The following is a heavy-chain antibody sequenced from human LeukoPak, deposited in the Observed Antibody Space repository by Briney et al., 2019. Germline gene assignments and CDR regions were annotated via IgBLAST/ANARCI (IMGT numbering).Heavy chain of an antibody. V-gene: IGHV1-69*13. Sequence: VASVKVSCKASGGTFSSYAISWVRQAPGQGLEWMGGIIPIFGTANYAQKFQGRVTITADESTSTAYMELSSLRSEDTAVYYCARGEGDILTGPPGGWGQGTLVTVSS. J-gene: IGHJ4*02. CDR3: ARGEGDILTGPPGG. D-gene: IGHD3-9*01. CDR1: GGTFSSYA. CDR2: IIPIFGTA.